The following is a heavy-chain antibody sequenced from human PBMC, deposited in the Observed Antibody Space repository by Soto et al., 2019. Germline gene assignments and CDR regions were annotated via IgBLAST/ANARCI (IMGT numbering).Heavy chain of an antibody. CDR2: ISGSGGST. CDR3: AKDYYDAEWFDP. V-gene: IGHV3-23*01. J-gene: IGHJ5*02. Sequence: LRLSCAASGFTFSSYAMSWVRQAPGKGLEWVSAISGSGGSTYYADSVKGRFTISRDNSKNTLYLQMNSLRAEDTAVYYCAKDYYDAEWFDPWGQGTLVTVSS. CDR1: GFTFSSYA. D-gene: IGHD3-22*01.